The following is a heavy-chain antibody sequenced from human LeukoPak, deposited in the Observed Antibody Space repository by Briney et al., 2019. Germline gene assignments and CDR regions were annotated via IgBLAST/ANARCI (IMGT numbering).Heavy chain of an antibody. V-gene: IGHV4-38-2*02. CDR1: GYSISSGNY. J-gene: IGHJ1*01. CDR3: ARVAAGIGFFQH. Sequence: DPSETLSLTCIVSGYSISSGNYWGWIRQPPGKGLEWIGNIHHSGSTYYNPSLKSRVTISVDTSKNQLSLKLSSVTAADTAVYYCARVAAGIGFFQHWGQGTLVTVSS. D-gene: IGHD6-13*01. CDR2: IHHSGST.